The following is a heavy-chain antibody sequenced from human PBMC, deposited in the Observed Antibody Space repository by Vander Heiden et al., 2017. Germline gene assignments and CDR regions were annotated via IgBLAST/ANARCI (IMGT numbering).Heavy chain of an antibody. D-gene: IGHD1-26*01. J-gene: IGHJ4*02. Sequence: QVQLVESGGGVVQPGRSLRLPCAASGFTFSSYAMHWVRQAPGKGLEWVAVISYDGSNKYYADSVKGRFTISRDNSKNTLYLQMNSLRAEDTAVYYCARGNALGGSYSFDYWGQGTLVTVSS. CDR2: ISYDGSNK. CDR3: ARGNALGGSYSFDY. CDR1: GFTFSSYA. V-gene: IGHV3-30*01.